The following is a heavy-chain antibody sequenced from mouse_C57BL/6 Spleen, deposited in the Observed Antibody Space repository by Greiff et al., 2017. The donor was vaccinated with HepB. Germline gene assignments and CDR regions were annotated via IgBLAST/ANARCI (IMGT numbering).Heavy chain of an antibody. J-gene: IGHJ4*01. CDR3: ARDYGSSWAMDY. D-gene: IGHD1-1*01. Sequence: VQLQQPGAELVKPGASVKMSCKASGYTFTSYWITWVKQRPGQGLEWIGDIYPGSGSTNYNEKFKSKTTMTVDTSSSTAYMQLSSLKSEDSAVYYCARDYGSSWAMDYWGQGTSVTVSS. CDR2: IYPGSGST. CDR1: GYTFTSYW. V-gene: IGHV1-55*01.